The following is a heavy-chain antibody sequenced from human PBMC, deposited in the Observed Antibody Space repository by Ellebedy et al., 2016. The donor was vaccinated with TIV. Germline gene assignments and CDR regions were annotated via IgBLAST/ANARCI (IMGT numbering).Heavy chain of an antibody. CDR3: ARGDYGDYGEFDY. J-gene: IGHJ4*02. D-gene: IGHD4-17*01. CDR1: GGSFSGYY. CDR2: INHSGST. V-gene: IGHV4-34*01. Sequence: SETLSLTXAVYGGSFSGYYWSWIRQPPGKGLEWIGEINHSGSTNYNPSLKSRVTISVDTSKNQFSLKLSSVTAADTAVYYCARGDYGDYGEFDYWGQGTLVTVSS.